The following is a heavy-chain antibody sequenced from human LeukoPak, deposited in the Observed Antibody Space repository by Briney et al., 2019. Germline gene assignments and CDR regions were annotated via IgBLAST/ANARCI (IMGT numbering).Heavy chain of an antibody. V-gene: IGHV1-18*01. J-gene: IGHJ5*02. CDR2: ISAYNGNT. CDR1: GYTFTSYG. CDR3: ATVFEYSSANWFDP. D-gene: IGHD6-6*01. Sequence: ASVKVSCKASGYTFTSYGISWVRQAPGQGLEWMGWISAYNGNTNYAQKLQGRVTMTTDTSTSTAYMELRSLRSDDTAVYYCATVFEYSSANWFDPWGQGTLVTASS.